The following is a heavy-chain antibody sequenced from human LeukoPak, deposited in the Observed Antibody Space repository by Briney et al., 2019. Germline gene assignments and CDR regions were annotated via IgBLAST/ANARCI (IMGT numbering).Heavy chain of an antibody. CDR1: GYSFTSYW. D-gene: IGHD6-19*01. Sequence: GESLQISCKGSGYSFTSYWIGWVRQMPGKGREWMGIIYPGDSDTRYSPSFQGQVTISADKSISTAYLQWSSLKASDTAMYYCARRYDSGWFGGAFDIWGQGTMVTVSS. V-gene: IGHV5-51*01. CDR2: IYPGDSDT. CDR3: ARRYDSGWFGGAFDI. J-gene: IGHJ3*02.